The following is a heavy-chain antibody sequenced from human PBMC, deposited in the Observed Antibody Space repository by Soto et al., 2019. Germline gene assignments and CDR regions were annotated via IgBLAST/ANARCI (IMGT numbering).Heavy chain of an antibody. CDR1: GDSVSSNSAA. CDR2: TYYRSKWYN. CDR3: ARDLRAYCGGACSSWFDP. Sequence: SQTLSLTCAISGDSVSSNSAAWNWIRQSPSRGLEWLGRTYYRSKWYNDYAVSVKSRITINPDTSKNQFSLQLNSVTPEDTAVYYCARDLRAYCGGACSSWFDPWGQGTLVTVSS. D-gene: IGHD2-21*02. J-gene: IGHJ5*02. V-gene: IGHV6-1*01.